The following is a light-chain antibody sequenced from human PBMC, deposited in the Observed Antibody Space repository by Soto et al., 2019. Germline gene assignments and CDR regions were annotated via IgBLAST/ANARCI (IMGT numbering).Light chain of an antibody. CDR3: QQYNSYSWT. CDR1: QTISSW. CDR2: KAS. J-gene: IGKJ1*01. Sequence: DVQMTQSPSTLSGSGGDIVTITCGASQTISSWLAWYQQKPGKAPKLLIYKASSLESGVPSRFSGSGSGTEFTHTISSLQPDDFAPYYCQQYNSYSWTFGPGTKVDIK. V-gene: IGKV1-5*03.